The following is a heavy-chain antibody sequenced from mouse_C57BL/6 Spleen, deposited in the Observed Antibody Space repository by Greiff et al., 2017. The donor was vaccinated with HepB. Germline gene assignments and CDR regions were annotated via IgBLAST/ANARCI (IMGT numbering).Heavy chain of an antibody. CDR3: ARKRTGGFYAMDY. CDR2: ISSGSSTI. D-gene: IGHD4-1*01. CDR1: GFTFSDYG. V-gene: IGHV5-17*01. J-gene: IGHJ4*01. Sequence: EVQVVESGGGLVKPGGSLKLSCAASGFTFSDYGMHWVRQAPEKGLEWVAYISSGSSTIYYADTVKGRFTISRDNAKNTLFLQMTSLRSEDTAMYYCARKRTGGFYAMDYWGQGTSVTVSS.